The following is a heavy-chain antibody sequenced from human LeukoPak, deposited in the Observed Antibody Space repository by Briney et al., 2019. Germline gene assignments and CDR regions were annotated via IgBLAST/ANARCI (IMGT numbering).Heavy chain of an antibody. D-gene: IGHD3-22*01. Sequence: GESLKISCKGSGYSFTSYWIGWVRQMPGKGLEWMGIIYPGADTRYSPSFQGQVTISADKSISPAYLQWSSLKASDTAMYYCARQSWHYDSSGYTMYYFDYWGQGTLVTVSS. J-gene: IGHJ4*02. CDR3: ARQSWHYDSSGYTMYYFDY. CDR1: GYSFTSYW. V-gene: IGHV5-51*01. CDR2: IYPGADT.